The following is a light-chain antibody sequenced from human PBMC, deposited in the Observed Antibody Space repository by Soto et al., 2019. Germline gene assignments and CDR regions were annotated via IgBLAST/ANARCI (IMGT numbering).Light chain of an antibody. J-gene: IGKJ4*01. CDR3: QHRSSWPLT. CDR1: QSVNKY. V-gene: IGKV3-11*01. CDR2: DVS. Sequence: EIVLTQSPATLSLSPGERATLSCWASQSVNKYLAWYQQKPGQAPRLLIYDVSIRATGIPARFSGSGSGTDFTLTISSLEPEDVAIYYCQHRSSWPLTFGGGTKVEIK.